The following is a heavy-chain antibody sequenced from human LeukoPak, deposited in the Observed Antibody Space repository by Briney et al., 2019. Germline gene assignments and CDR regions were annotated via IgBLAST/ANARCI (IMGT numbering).Heavy chain of an antibody. V-gene: IGHV3-30*03. J-gene: IGHJ4*02. Sequence: GGSLRLSCAASGFTFSSYGMHWVRQAPGKGLEWVAVISYDGSNKYYADSVKGRFTISRDNSKNTLYLQMNSLRAEDTAVYYCVRGPLQGVGAWTYYFDYWGQGTLVTVSS. CDR3: VRGPLQGVGAWTYYFDY. CDR1: GFTFSSYG. CDR2: ISYDGSNK. D-gene: IGHD1-26*01.